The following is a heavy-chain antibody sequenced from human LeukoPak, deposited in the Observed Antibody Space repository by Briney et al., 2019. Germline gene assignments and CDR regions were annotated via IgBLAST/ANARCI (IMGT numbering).Heavy chain of an antibody. D-gene: IGHD3-3*01. CDR1: GGSFSGYY. CDR2: INHSGST. V-gene: IGHV4-34*01. Sequence: SETLSLTCAVYGGSFSGYYWSWIRQPPGKGLEWIGEINHSGSTNYNPSLKSRVTISVDTSKNQFSLKLSSVTAADTAVYYCARASAYYDFWSGYPRAFDIWGQGTMVTVSS. J-gene: IGHJ3*02. CDR3: ARASAYYDFWSGYPRAFDI.